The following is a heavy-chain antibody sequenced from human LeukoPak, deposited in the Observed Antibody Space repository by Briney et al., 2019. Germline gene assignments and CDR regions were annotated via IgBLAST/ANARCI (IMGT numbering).Heavy chain of an antibody. J-gene: IGHJ1*01. V-gene: IGHV3-11*06. CDR1: GFIFSDYY. CDR2: ISSSSGYK. CDR3: ARQGLYDSSDFWTFQH. Sequence: PGGSLRLSCAASGFIFSDYYMSWIRQTPEKGLEWLSYISSSSGYKNYADSLEGRFTISRDNAKNSVYLQMNSLSAEDTAVYYCARQGLYDSSDFWTFQHWGQGTLVTVSS. D-gene: IGHD3/OR15-3a*01.